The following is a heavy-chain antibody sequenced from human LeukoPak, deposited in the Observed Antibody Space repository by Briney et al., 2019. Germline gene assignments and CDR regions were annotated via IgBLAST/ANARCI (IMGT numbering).Heavy chain of an antibody. D-gene: IGHD3-16*02. CDR1: GGSISSYY. CDR3: ARGARLGDLSFTNYFYY. V-gene: IGHV4-4*07. J-gene: IGHJ4*02. Sequence: PSETLSLTCTVSGGSISSYYWSWIRQPAGKGLEWIGRIYTSGSANYNPSLKSRVTISVDTSKNQFSLMLRSLTAADTAVYYGARGARLGDLSFTNYFYYWGQGTLVTVSS. CDR2: IYTSGSA.